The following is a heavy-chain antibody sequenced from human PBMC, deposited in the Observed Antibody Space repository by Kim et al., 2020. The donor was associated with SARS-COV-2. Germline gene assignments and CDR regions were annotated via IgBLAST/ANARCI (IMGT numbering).Heavy chain of an antibody. CDR3: ASGDTITEMYSSGSYYYYYMDV. V-gene: IGHV4-59*08. Sequence: SETLSLTCTVSGGSISSYYWSWIRQPPGKGLEWIGYIYYSGSTNYNPSLKSRVTISVDTSKNQFSLKLSSVTAADTAVYYCASGDTITEMYSSGSYYYYYMDVWGKGTTVTVSS. CDR1: GGSISSYY. J-gene: IGHJ6*03. D-gene: IGHD6-19*01. CDR2: IYYSGST.